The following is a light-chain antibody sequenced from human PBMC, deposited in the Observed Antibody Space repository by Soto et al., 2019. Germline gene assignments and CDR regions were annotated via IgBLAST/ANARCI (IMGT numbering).Light chain of an antibody. CDR1: QIISNR. CDR2: KTS. V-gene: IGKV1-5*03. Sequence: EIQMTQSPSTLSASVGDRVTITCRASQIISNRLAWYQQKPGKAPKLLIYKTSSLESGVPARFSGSGSGTEFTLTISSLQPDDCATYFCQHYDTYSPFGGGTKVEIK. J-gene: IGKJ4*02. CDR3: QHYDTYSP.